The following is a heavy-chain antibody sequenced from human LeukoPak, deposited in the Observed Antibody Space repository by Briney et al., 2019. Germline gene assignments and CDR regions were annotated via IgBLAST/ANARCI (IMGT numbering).Heavy chain of an antibody. D-gene: IGHD4-11*01. CDR2: IYYSGNT. Sequence: SQTLSLTCTVSGGSISSGDYYWTWIRQHPGKGLEWIGFIYYSGNTYYNPSLKSRVTISIGTSKNQFSLKLSSVTAADTAVYYCATTRAHQFDYWGQGTLVTVSS. CDR1: GGSISSGDYY. J-gene: IGHJ4*02. V-gene: IGHV4-31*03. CDR3: ATTRAHQFDY.